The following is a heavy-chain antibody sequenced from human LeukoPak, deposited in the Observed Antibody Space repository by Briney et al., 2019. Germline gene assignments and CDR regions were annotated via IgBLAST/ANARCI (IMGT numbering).Heavy chain of an antibody. CDR2: ISYDGNNK. D-gene: IGHD6-13*01. CDR3: ARALISSAWYGLDF. J-gene: IGHJ4*02. V-gene: IGHV3-30-3*01. Sequence: GGSLRLSCATSGFTLNDYAMHWVRQAPGKGLEWVTVISYDGNNKYYADSVKGRFTISRDNSKNTMFLQMNSLRTEDSAVYYCARALISSAWYGLDFWGPGTLVTISS. CDR1: GFTLNDYA.